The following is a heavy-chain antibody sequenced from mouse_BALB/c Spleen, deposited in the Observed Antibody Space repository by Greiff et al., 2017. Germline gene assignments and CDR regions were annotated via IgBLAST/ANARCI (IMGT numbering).Heavy chain of an antibody. CDR1: GYTFTSYW. CDR3: ARGDGNYGSAMDY. CDR2: INPSTGYT. J-gene: IGHJ4*01. Sequence: QVQLQQSGADLAKPGASVKMSCKASGYTFTSYWMHWVKQRPGQGLEWIGYINPSTGYTEYNQKFKDKATLTADKSSSTAYMQLSSLTSEDSAVYYCARGDGNYGSAMDYWGQGTSVTVSS. V-gene: IGHV1-7*01. D-gene: IGHD2-1*01.